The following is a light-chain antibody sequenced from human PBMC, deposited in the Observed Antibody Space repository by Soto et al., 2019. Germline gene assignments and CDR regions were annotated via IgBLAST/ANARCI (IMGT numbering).Light chain of an antibody. J-gene: IGKJ1*01. CDR2: DAS. V-gene: IGKV3-11*01. CDR1: ESVSRY. Sequence: TQSPVTLSLSPGERATLSCRASESVSRYLAWYQQRPGQALRLLIYDASNRATGIPARFSGSGSGTDFTLTISSLEPDDFAVYYCQQYNNWPPWTFGQGTKVDIK. CDR3: QQYNNWPPWT.